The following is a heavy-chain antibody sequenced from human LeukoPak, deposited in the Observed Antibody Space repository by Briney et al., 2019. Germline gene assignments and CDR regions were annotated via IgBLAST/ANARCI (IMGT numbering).Heavy chain of an antibody. D-gene: IGHD5/OR15-5a*01. V-gene: IGHV4-39*01. Sequence: PSETVSLTCTVSGGCISSSNYYWGWIRQPPGKGLEGVGRFDYGGSTYYNPSPTSRVTMSVDTSKNQYSLKLNSVTAADTAVYYCATYLRFAEPPAFWGQGTLVTVSS. CDR1: GGCISSSNYY. CDR2: FDYGGST. CDR3: ATYLRFAEPPAF. J-gene: IGHJ4*02.